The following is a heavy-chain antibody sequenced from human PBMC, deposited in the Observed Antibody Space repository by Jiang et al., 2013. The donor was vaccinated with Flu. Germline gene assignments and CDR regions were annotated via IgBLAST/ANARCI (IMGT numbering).Heavy chain of an antibody. D-gene: IGHD3-22*01. Sequence: GPGLVKPSQTLSLTCTVSGGSISSGDYYWSWIRQPPGKGLEWIGYIYYSGSTYYNPSLKSRVTISVDTSKNQFSLKLSSVTAADTAVYYCARLTRYDSSGYYPHFDYWGQGTLVTVSS. V-gene: IGHV4-30-4*01. CDR2: IYYSGST. J-gene: IGHJ4*02. CDR1: GGSISSGDYY. CDR3: ARLTRYDSSGYYPHFDY.